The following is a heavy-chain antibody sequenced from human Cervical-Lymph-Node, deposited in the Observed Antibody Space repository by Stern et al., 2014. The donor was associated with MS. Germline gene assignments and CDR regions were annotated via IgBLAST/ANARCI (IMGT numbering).Heavy chain of an antibody. J-gene: IGHJ4*02. V-gene: IGHV1-46*01. CDR1: GYAFTSYY. CDR3: ARDLGTAPSLRY. Sequence: VQLVESGAEVKKPGASVNVSCRASGYAFTSYYIHWVRQAPGQGLEWMGRINPSGGSTHYAQKFQGRVTMTRGTSTSTVYMELSTLRSEDTAIYYCARDLGTAPSLRYWGQGTLVTVSS. D-gene: IGHD1-7*01. CDR2: INPSGGST.